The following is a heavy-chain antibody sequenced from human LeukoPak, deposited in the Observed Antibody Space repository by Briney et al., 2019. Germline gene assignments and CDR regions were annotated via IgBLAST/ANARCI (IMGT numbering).Heavy chain of an antibody. CDR2: IYPGDSDT. J-gene: IGHJ4*02. CDR1: GYSFTSYW. Sequence: GESLKISWKGSGYSFTSYWIGWVRQMPGKGLEWMGIIYPGDSDTRYSPSFKGQVTISAHKSISTAYLQWGSLRASDTAMYYRARRVVNLVDYWGQGTLVTVSS. V-gene: IGHV5-51*01. D-gene: IGHD2-21*01. CDR3: ARRVVNLVDY.